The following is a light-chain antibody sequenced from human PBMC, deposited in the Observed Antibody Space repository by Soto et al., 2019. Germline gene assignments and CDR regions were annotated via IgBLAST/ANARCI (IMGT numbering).Light chain of an antibody. CDR2: GAS. Sequence: EIVLTQSPGTLSLSPGERATLSCRASQSVSSTYFAWYQQKPGQAPRLLIYGASSRATGIPDRFSGSGSGTDFTLTISRLEPEDFAVYYCQQYGSPVTFGQGTKVDIK. CDR3: QQYGSPVT. J-gene: IGKJ1*01. CDR1: QSVSSTY. V-gene: IGKV3-20*01.